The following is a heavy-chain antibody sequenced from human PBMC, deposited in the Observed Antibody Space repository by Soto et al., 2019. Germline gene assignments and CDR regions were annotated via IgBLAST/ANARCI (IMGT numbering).Heavy chain of an antibody. Sequence: EVQLLESGGGLIQPGGSLILSCAASGFTFSTFDMSWVRQPPGKGLEWVSLIRGSSGSTYYAYSVKGRFTISKDNSKNTLYLQMNSLRASDTAVYFCMKVAWLDYWGQGNMVTVSS. J-gene: IGHJ4*02. CDR3: MKVAWLDY. CDR2: IRGSSGST. V-gene: IGHV3-23*01. CDR1: GFTFSTFD.